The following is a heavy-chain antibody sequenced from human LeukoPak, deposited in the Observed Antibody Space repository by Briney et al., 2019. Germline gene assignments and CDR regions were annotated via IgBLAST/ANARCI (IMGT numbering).Heavy chain of an antibody. CDR3: ARDTRWGTTMIVFDY. CDR1: GFTVSTNY. Sequence: GGSLRLSCAASGFTVSTNYMSWVRQAPGKGLEWVSVIYSSGSTYYADSVKGRFTISRDNSKNTLYLQMNSLRAEDTAVYYCARDTRWGTTMIVFDYRGQGTLVTVSS. J-gene: IGHJ4*02. V-gene: IGHV3-66*03. CDR2: IYSSGST. D-gene: IGHD1-7*01.